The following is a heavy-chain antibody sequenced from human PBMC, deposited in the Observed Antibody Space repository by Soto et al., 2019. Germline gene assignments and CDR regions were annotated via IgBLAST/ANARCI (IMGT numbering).Heavy chain of an antibody. D-gene: IGHD3-3*01. CDR3: ARHPRSNLMSGWRPYGMEV. CDR2: INHSGST. V-gene: IGHV4-34*01. CDR1: CGSYSGYY. Sequence: PSETLSLTRAVYCGSYSGYYWSWIRQHPGKWLEWIGEINHSGSTNYNPSLKSRVTISVDTSKNQFSLKLSSVTAADTAVYYCARHPRSNLMSGWRPYGMEVWVQGNTV. J-gene: IGHJ6*02.